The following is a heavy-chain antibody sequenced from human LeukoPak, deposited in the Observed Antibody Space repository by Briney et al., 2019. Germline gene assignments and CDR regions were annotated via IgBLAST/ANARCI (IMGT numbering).Heavy chain of an antibody. V-gene: IGHV3-7*01. Sequence: GGSLRLSCAASGFTFSDYYMSWIRQAPGKGLEWVANIVQDGSETSYVGSVRGRFTISRDNAKNSLFLQMNSLRVEDTAVYYCASGGWTYTYWGQGTLVTVSS. CDR1: GFTFSDYY. J-gene: IGHJ4*02. CDR2: IVQDGSET. CDR3: ASGGWTYTY. D-gene: IGHD5-12*01.